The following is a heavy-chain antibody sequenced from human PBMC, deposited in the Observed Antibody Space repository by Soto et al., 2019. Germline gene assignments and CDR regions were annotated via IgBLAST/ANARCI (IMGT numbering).Heavy chain of an antibody. J-gene: IGHJ4*02. CDR3: ARIGGWQQLDLDFDY. CDR1: GFTFSSYG. CDR2: IWYDGSNK. Sequence: QVQLVESGGGVVQPGRSLRLSCAASGFTFSSYGMHWVRQAPGKGLEWVAVIWYDGSNKYYADSVKGRFTISRDNSKNTLYLQMNSLRVEDTDVYYCARIGGWQQLDLDFDYWGQGTLVTVSS. D-gene: IGHD6-13*01. V-gene: IGHV3-33*01.